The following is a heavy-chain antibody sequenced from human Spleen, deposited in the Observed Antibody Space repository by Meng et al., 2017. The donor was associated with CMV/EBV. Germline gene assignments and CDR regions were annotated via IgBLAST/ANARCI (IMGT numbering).Heavy chain of an antibody. Sequence: GGSLRLSCAASGFTFSNYDVHWVRQAPGKGLDWVSFIRYDGRNKYYADSVKGRFTISRDNSKNSLYLQMNSLRAEDTAVYYCARTQPATYYFDYWGQGALVTVSS. CDR3: ARTQPATYYFDY. CDR1: GFTFSNYD. D-gene: IGHD1-14*01. J-gene: IGHJ4*02. CDR2: IRYDGRNK. V-gene: IGHV3-30*02.